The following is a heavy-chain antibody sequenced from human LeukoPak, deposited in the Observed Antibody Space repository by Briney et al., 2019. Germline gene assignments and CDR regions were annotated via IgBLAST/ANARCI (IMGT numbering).Heavy chain of an antibody. CDR3: ARDKGGRLDP. Sequence: SETLSLTCTVSGGSISSYYWSWIRQPPGKGLEWIGYIYYSGSTNYNPSPKSRVTISVDTSKNQFSLKLSSVTAADTAVYYCARDKGGRLDPWGQGTLVTVSS. V-gene: IGHV4-59*01. CDR1: GGSISSYY. CDR2: IYYSGST. D-gene: IGHD2-15*01. J-gene: IGHJ5*02.